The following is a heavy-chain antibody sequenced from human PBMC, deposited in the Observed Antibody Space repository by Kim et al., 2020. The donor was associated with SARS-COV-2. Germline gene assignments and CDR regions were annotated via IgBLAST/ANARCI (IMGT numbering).Heavy chain of an antibody. J-gene: IGHJ5*02. CDR1: GFTFSHSA. CDR2: ISGNGDET. V-gene: IGHV3-23*01. CDR3: AKAGHLSSFDP. Sequence: GGSLRLSCAASGFTFSHSALTWVRQAPGKGLEWVSTISGNGDETFYASSVKGRFTISRDNVKNSGFLQMNSLRADDTALYYCAKAGHLSSFDPWGQGTPVTVSS.